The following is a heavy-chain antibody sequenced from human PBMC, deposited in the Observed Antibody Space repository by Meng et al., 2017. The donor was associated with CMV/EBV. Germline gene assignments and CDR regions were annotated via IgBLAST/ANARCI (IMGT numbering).Heavy chain of an antibody. D-gene: IGHD6-13*01. CDR1: GGSISSSSYY. V-gene: IGHV4-39*07. CDR2: IYYSGST. CDR3: ARERGYSSPRFDY. Sequence: LPLKESGTGLGKPSEPLSLPCTVSGGSISSSSYYWGWIRQPPGKGLEWIGSIYYSGSTYYNPSLKSRVTISIDTSKNQFSLKLSSVTAADTAVYYCARERGYSSPRFDYWGQGTVVTVSS. J-gene: IGHJ4*02.